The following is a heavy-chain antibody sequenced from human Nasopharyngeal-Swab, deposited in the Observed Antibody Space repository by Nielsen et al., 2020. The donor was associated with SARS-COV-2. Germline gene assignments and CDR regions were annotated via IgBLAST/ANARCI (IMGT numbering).Heavy chain of an antibody. Sequence: SVKVSCKASGGTFSSYAISWVRQAPGQGLDWMGGIIPIFGTANYAQKFQGRVTITADESTSTAYMELSSLRSEDTAVYYCARADYYDSSGYYEYYYYMDVWGKGTTVTVSS. CDR1: GGTFSSYA. V-gene: IGHV1-69*13. CDR3: ARADYYDSSGYYEYYYYMDV. CDR2: IIPIFGTA. D-gene: IGHD3-22*01. J-gene: IGHJ6*03.